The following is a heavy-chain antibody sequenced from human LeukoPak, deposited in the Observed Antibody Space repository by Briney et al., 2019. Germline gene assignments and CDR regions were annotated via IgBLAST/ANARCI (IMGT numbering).Heavy chain of an antibody. Sequence: PSETLSLTCTVSGFLITNNNYWGWIRQSPGKGLEWMGSIHHSGNRFETGSTHYNPSFRGRVSVSADPSKNQFSLTLRFVTAADTGVYFCARNASSGFFNDWSQGTLVTVSS. J-gene: IGHJ1*01. V-gene: IGHV4-38-2*02. CDR3: ARNASSGFFND. CDR2: IHHSGNRFETGST. D-gene: IGHD6-19*01. CDR1: GFLITNNNY.